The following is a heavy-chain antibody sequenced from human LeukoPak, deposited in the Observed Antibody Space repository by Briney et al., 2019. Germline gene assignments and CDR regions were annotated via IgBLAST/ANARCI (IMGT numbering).Heavy chain of an antibody. CDR1: GFTFSSYA. Sequence: GGSLRLSCAASGFTFSSYAMHWVRQAPGKGLEWVAVISYDGSNKYYADSVKGRFTISRDNSKNTLYLQMNSLRAEDTVMYYCARGGGMVRGVTYYYYGMDVWGQGTTVTVSS. J-gene: IGHJ6*02. D-gene: IGHD3-10*01. CDR3: ARGGGMVRGVTYYYYGMDV. CDR2: ISYDGSNK. V-gene: IGHV3-30-3*01.